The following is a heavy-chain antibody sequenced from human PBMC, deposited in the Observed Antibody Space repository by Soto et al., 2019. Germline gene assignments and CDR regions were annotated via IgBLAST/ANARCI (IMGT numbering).Heavy chain of an antibody. D-gene: IGHD5-12*01. V-gene: IGHV3-33*01. Sequence: QVQLVESGGAVVQPGTSLRLSCTASGFTFSSYRMHWVRQAPGKGLEWVAIIWYDGSHKFYVDSVKGRFAVSRDNSKNAGYLQMNSLTGEEKAVYYCARPRYSGDDPDALEIWGRGTLVTISS. CDR1: GFTFSSYR. J-gene: IGHJ3*02. CDR2: IWYDGSHK. CDR3: ARPRYSGDDPDALEI.